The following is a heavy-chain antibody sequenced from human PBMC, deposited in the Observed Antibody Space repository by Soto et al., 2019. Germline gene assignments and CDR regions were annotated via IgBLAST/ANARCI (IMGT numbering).Heavy chain of an antibody. Sequence: SETLSLTCAVYGGSFSGYYWSWIRQPPGKGLEWIGEIDHSGSTNYNPSLKSRVTISVDTSKNQFSLKLSSVTAADTAVYYCARGWATMIVVAPDAFDIWGQGTMVTVSS. D-gene: IGHD3-22*01. CDR2: IDHSGST. V-gene: IGHV4-34*01. J-gene: IGHJ3*02. CDR1: GGSFSGYY. CDR3: ARGWATMIVVAPDAFDI.